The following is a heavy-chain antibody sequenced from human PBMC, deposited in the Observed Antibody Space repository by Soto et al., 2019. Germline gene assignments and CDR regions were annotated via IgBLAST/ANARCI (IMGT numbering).Heavy chain of an antibody. D-gene: IGHD2-2*02. CDR3: AREDIVVVPAAIMYYYYGMDV. V-gene: IGHV1-46*01. CDR2: INPSGGST. Sequence: EASVKVSCKASGYSFTAYYIHWVRQAPGQGLEWMGIINPSGGSTSYAQKFQGRVTMTRDTSTSTVYMELSSLRSEDTAVYYCAREDIVVVPAAIMYYYYGMDVWGQGTTVTVSS. J-gene: IGHJ6*02. CDR1: GYSFTAYY.